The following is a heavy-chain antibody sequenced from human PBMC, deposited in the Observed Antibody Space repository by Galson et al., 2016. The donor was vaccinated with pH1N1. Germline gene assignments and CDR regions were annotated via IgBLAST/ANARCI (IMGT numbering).Heavy chain of an antibody. CDR2: ISTSGPT. V-gene: IGHV4-61*09. J-gene: IGHJ4*02. CDR3: ARVNYGWLDN. Sequence: HISTSGPTKYTPSFKSRVSISVDTSKNQFSLRLSSVTAADTTLYYCARVNYGWLDNWGQGNLVTVSS. D-gene: IGHD3-16*01.